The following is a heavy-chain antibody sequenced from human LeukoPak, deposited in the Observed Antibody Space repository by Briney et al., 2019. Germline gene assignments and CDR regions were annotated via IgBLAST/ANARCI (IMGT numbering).Heavy chain of an antibody. D-gene: IGHD3-22*01. CDR2: IYYSGST. CDR1: GGSISSSSYY. V-gene: IGHV4-39*07. J-gene: IGHJ4*02. Sequence: KPSETLSLTCTVSGGSISSSSYYWGWIRQPPGKGLEWIGSIYYSGSTYYNPSLKSRVTISVDTSKNQFSLKLSSVTAADTAVYYCSTMIVAGPDYWGQGTLVTVSS. CDR3: STMIVAGPDY.